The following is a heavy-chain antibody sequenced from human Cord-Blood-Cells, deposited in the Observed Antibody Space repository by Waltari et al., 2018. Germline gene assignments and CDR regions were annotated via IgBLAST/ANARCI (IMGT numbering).Heavy chain of an antibody. CDR2: MNPNSSKT. CDR1: GYTLTSYD. J-gene: IGHJ3*02. V-gene: IGHV1-8*01. D-gene: IGHD3-16*01. Sequence: QVHLVRSGAEVKEPGASLTVSCKDSGYTLTSYDTTWLRQATGQGLEWMGWMNPNSSKTGYAQKFQGRVTMTRNTSISTAYMELSSLRSEDTAVYYCARVRLGIVWAFDIWGQGTMVTVSS. CDR3: ARVRLGIVWAFDI.